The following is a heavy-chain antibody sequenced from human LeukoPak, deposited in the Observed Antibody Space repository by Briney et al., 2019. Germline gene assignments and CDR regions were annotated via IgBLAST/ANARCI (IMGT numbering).Heavy chain of an antibody. V-gene: IGHV3-7*01. CDR2: IKQDGSEK. Sequence: PGGSLRLSXAASGFTFSSYWMSWVRQAPGKGLEWVANIKQDGSEKYYVDSVRGRFTISRDNAKNSLYLQMNSLRAEDTAVYYCARAPHYYDSSGYLSQKFDYWGQGTLVTVSS. J-gene: IGHJ4*02. CDR3: ARAPHYYDSSGYLSQKFDY. CDR1: GFTFSSYW. D-gene: IGHD3-22*01.